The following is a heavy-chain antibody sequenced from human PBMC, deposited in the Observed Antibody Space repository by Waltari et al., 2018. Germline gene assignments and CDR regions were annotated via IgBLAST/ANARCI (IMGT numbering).Heavy chain of an antibody. CDR1: GATFSSYA. Sequence: QVQLVQSGAEVKKPGSSVKVSCKVSGATFSSYAISWVRQAPGHGLEWMGGIIPIFGTANYAQKFQGRVTITADESTSTAYMELSSLRSEDTAVYYCARVGGKNNYDFWSGYYDYWGQGTLVTVSS. CDR2: IIPIFGTA. D-gene: IGHD3-3*01. V-gene: IGHV1-69*01. CDR3: ARVGGKNNYDFWSGYYDY. J-gene: IGHJ4*02.